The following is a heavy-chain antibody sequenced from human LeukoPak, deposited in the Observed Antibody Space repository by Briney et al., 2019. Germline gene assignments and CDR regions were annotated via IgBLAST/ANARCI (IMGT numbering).Heavy chain of an antibody. J-gene: IGHJ6*03. CDR1: GGSISSYY. Sequence: SETLSLTCTVSGGSISSYYWTWIRQPPGKGLEWIGYTYYSGRAKYNPSLKSRASISLDTSKTEFSLRLSSVTAADTAVYYCARLQSAGTEYYYMDVWGKGTTVTVSS. V-gene: IGHV4-59*08. D-gene: IGHD6-13*01. CDR3: ARLQSAGTEYYYMDV. CDR2: TYYSGRA.